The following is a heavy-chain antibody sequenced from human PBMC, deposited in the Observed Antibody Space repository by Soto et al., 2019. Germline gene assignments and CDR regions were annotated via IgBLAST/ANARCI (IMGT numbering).Heavy chain of an antibody. J-gene: IGHJ4*02. CDR3: ARAPYHYGSGTYWVF. V-gene: IGHV1-8*01. CDR2: IRPDTGAT. D-gene: IGHD3-10*01. Sequence: QVQLVQSGAEVREPGASVKVSCQASGYTFTSHYINWVRQTTGQGLQWMGWIRPDTGATGYAQMFQGRVTMTRDTSITTAYMELTSLESEDTAVYYCARAPYHYGSGTYWVFWGQGTLVTVTS. CDR1: GYTFTSHY.